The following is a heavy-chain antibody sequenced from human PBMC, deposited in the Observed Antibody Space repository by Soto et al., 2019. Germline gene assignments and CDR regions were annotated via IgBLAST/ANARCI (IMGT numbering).Heavy chain of an antibody. CDR3: ARGPGYSYGLLDY. V-gene: IGHV1-46*01. J-gene: IGHJ4*02. Sequence: GASVKVSCKASGYTLSSYFMHWVRQAPGQGLEYMGIINPSGGTITYAQQFQGRVTISRDTSTSTVYMELSSLRSEDTAVYYCARGPGYSYGLLDYWGQGTLVTVSS. CDR1: GYTLSSYF. CDR2: INPSGGTI. D-gene: IGHD5-18*01.